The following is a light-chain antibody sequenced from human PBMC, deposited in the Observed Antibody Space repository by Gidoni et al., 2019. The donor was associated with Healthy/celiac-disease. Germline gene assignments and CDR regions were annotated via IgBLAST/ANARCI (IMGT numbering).Light chain of an antibody. J-gene: IGLJ1*01. CDR1: NIGIKS. Sequence: SYVLTQPPSVSVAPGKTARITCGGNNIGIKSGHWYQQKPGQAPVLVIYYDSDRPSGTPERFSGSNSGNTATLTISRVEAGDEADYYCQVWDSSSDHYVFGTGTKVTVL. CDR3: QVWDSSSDHYV. CDR2: YDS. V-gene: IGLV3-21*04.